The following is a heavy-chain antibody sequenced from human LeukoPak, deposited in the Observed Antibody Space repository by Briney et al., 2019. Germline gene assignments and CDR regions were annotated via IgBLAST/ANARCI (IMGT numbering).Heavy chain of an antibody. J-gene: IGHJ4*02. CDR2: IYYSGST. D-gene: IGHD2-8*01. CDR1: GGSISSSSYY. Sequence: SKTLSLTCTVSGGSISSSSYYWGWIRQPPGKGLEGIGSIYYSGSTYYNPSLKSRVTISVDTSKNQFSLKLSSVTAADTAVYYCAGLLGYCTNGVCLVDYWGQGTLVTVSS. CDR3: AGLLGYCTNGVCLVDY. V-gene: IGHV4-39*07.